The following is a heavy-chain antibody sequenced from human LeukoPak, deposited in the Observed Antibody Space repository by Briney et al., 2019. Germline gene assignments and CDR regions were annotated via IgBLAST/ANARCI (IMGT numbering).Heavy chain of an antibody. CDR2: IIPIFGTA. CDR3: ASNSGYDSTGAFDI. J-gene: IGHJ3*02. Sequence: ASVKVSCKASGGTFSSYAISWVRQAPGQGLEWMGGIIPIFGTANYAQKFQGRVTITADESTSTAYMELSSLRSEDTAVYYCASNSGYDSTGAFDIWGQGTMVTVSS. CDR1: GGTFSSYA. D-gene: IGHD5-12*01. V-gene: IGHV1-69*13.